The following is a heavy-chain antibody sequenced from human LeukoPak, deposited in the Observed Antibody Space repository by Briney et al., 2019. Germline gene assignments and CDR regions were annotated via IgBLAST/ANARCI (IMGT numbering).Heavy chain of an antibody. J-gene: IGHJ5*02. CDR3: ARNSPRDVAGRQFLPGVLSLLSQCDNCFDP. V-gene: IGHV1-18*04. D-gene: IGHD7-27*01. Sequence: ASVKVSCKASGYTFTNYGISWVRQAPGQGLEWMGWINTYNGNTNYAQKFQGRVTMTTDTSTSTAYMELRSLRSDDTAVYYCARNSPRDVAGRQFLPGVLSLLSQCDNCFDPWGQGTLVGVSS. CDR1: GYTFTNYG. CDR2: INTYNGNT.